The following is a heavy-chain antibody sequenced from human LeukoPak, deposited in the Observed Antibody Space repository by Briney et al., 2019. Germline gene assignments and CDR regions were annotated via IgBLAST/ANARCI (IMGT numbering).Heavy chain of an antibody. CDR3: ARDGVDAFDI. D-gene: IGHD2-8*01. J-gene: IGHJ3*02. V-gene: IGHV3-48*04. Sequence: GGPLRLSCEVSGFTFSNYWMMWVRQAPGKGLEWVSGISWNSGSIGYADSVKGRFTISRDNAKNSLYLQMNSLRAEDTAVYYCARDGVDAFDIWGQGTMVIVSS. CDR2: ISWNSGSI. CDR1: GFTFSNYW.